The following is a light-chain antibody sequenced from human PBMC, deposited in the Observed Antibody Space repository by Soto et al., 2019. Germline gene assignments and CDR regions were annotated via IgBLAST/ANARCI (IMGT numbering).Light chain of an antibody. CDR2: AAS. CDR3: QQTYSTTEAT. V-gene: IGKV1-39*01. CDR1: QSISSF. J-gene: IGKJ4*01. Sequence: DIQMTQSPSSLSASVGDRVTITCRASQSISSFLNWYQQKPGKAPKLLIYAASSLQSGVPSRFSGSGSGTDVSLTISSLQTEDFATYYCQQTYSTTEATFGGGTKVEIK.